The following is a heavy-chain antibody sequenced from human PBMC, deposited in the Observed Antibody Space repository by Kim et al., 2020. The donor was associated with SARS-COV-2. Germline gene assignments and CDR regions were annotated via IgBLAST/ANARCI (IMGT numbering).Heavy chain of an antibody. J-gene: IGHJ4*02. CDR1: GFTFNNAW. V-gene: IGHV3-15*01. Sequence: GGSLRLSCAASGFTFNNAWMSWVRQAPGKGLEWVGHIKSKTGGGTADYAAPVKGRFTISRDDSKNTLYLQLNSLKTEDTAVYYCASGIHLWNWGQGTLVTVSS. D-gene: IGHD1-1*01. CDR3: ASGIHLWN. CDR2: IKSKTGGGTA.